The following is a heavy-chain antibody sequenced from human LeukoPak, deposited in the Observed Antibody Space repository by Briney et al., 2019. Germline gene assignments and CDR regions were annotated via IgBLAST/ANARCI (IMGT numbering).Heavy chain of an antibody. Sequence: SETLSLTWTVSGGSISSGSYYWSWIRQPAGKGLEWIGRIYTSGSTNYNPSLKSRVTISVDTSKNQFSLKLSSVTAADTAVYYCARGGTRLLFDYWGQGTLVTVSS. CDR1: GGSISSGSYY. J-gene: IGHJ4*02. V-gene: IGHV4-61*02. D-gene: IGHD3-10*01. CDR3: ARGGTRLLFDY. CDR2: IYTSGST.